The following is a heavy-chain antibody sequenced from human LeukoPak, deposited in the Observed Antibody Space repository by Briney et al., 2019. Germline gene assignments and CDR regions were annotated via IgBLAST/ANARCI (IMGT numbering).Heavy chain of an antibody. Sequence: GASVKVSCKASGYTFSSYGISWVRQAPGQGLEWKGWISAYNGNTNYAQKLQGRVTMTTDTSTSTAYMELRSLRSDDTALYYCARFHGVFTYYYDSSGYYPFDYWGQGTLVTVSS. CDR2: ISAYNGNT. D-gene: IGHD3-22*01. CDR1: GYTFSSYG. V-gene: IGHV1-18*04. J-gene: IGHJ4*02. CDR3: ARFHGVFTYYYDSSGYYPFDY.